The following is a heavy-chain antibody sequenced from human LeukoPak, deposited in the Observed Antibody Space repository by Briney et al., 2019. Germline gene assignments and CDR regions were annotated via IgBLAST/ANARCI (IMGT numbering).Heavy chain of an antibody. V-gene: IGHV1-69*06. CDR1: GGTFSSYA. J-gene: IGHJ4*02. CDR3: ARVRLYYDSSGYYYQDYFDY. Sequence: GASVKDSCKASGGTFSSYAISWVRQAPGQGLEWMGGIIPIFGTANYAQKFQGRVTITSDKSTSTAYMELSSLRSEDTAVYYCARVRLYYDSSGYYYQDYFDYWGQGTLVTVSS. CDR2: IIPIFGTA. D-gene: IGHD3-22*01.